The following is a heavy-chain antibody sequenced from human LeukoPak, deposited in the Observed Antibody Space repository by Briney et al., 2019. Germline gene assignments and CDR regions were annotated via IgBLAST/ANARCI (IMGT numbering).Heavy chain of an antibody. D-gene: IGHD3-22*01. CDR2: INPNSGGT. Sequence: ASVTVSCKASGYTFTGYYMHWVRQAPGQGLEWMGRINPNSGGTNYAQKFQGRVTMTRDTSISTAYMELSRLRSDDTAVYYCARVDIGIVVVTSFDYWGQGTLVTVSS. CDR3: ARVDIGIVVVTSFDY. V-gene: IGHV1-2*06. J-gene: IGHJ4*02. CDR1: GYTFTGYY.